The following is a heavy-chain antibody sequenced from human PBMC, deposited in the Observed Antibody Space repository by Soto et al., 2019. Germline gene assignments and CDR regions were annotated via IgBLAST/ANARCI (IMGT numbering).Heavy chain of an antibody. CDR1: GFTVSSNY. D-gene: IGHD3-10*01. V-gene: IGHV3-53*04. CDR2: IYSGGST. CDR3: ARDIQITMVRGVTDNDAFDI. Sequence: GGSLRLSCAASGFTVSSNYMSWVRQAPGKGLEWVSVIYSGGSTYYADSVKGRFTISRHNSKNTLYLQMNSLRAEDTAVYYCARDIQITMVRGVTDNDAFDIWGQGTMVTVSS. J-gene: IGHJ3*02.